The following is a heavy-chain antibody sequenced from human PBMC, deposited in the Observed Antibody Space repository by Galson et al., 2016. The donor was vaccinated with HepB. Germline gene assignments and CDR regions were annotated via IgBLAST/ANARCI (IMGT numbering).Heavy chain of an antibody. Sequence: TLSLTCTVSGGSISSGDYHWSWLRQHPGKGLEWIGCIQNSGNTYCNPSVQSRLIISVDTSKNQFSLKLSSVTAADTAVYYCARGLNIIGPWGQGTLVTVSS. D-gene: IGHD2/OR15-2a*01. CDR3: ARGLNIIGP. V-gene: IGHV4-31*03. CDR1: GGSISSGDYH. CDR2: IQNSGNT. J-gene: IGHJ5*02.